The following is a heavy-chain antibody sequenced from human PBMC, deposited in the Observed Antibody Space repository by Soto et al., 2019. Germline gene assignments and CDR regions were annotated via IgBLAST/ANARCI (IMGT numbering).Heavy chain of an antibody. V-gene: IGHV4-39*01. CDR2: IYYSGST. Sequence: SETLSLTCTVSGGSISSSSYYWGWIRQPPGKGLGWIGSIYYSGSTYYNPSLKSRVTISVDTSKNQFPLKLSSVTAADTAVYYCSLAAAGPYYFDYWGQGTLVTVSS. J-gene: IGHJ4*02. CDR3: SLAAAGPYYFDY. D-gene: IGHD6-13*01. CDR1: GGSISSSSYY.